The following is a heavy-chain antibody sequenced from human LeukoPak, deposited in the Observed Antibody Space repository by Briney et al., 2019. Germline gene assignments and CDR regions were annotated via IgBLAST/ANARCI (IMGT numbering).Heavy chain of an antibody. CDR1: GGSISSGGYY. J-gene: IGHJ3*02. CDR2: IYYSGST. Sequence: SETLSLTCTVSGGSISSGGYYWSWIRQHSGKGLEWIGYIYYSGSTYYNPSLKSRVTISVDTSKNQFSLKLSSVTAADTAVYYCARGESLIVVASDAFDIWGQGTMVTVSS. D-gene: IGHD3-22*01. CDR3: ARGESLIVVASDAFDI. V-gene: IGHV4-31*03.